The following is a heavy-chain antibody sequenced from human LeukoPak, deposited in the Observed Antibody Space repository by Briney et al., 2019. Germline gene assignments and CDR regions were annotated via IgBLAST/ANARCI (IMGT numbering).Heavy chain of an antibody. V-gene: IGHV1-58*02. D-gene: IGHD3-22*01. CDR3: AAAILGSYYYDSSGYYPPAY. CDR2: IVVGSGKK. CDR1: GFTFTNSA. Sequence: SVTVSCKASGFTFTNSAIQWVRQARGQRLEWIGWIVVGSGKKNYAQKFQERVTITRDMSTSTAYMELSSLRSEDTAVYYCAAAILGSYYYDSSGYYPPAYWGQGTLVTVSS. J-gene: IGHJ4*02.